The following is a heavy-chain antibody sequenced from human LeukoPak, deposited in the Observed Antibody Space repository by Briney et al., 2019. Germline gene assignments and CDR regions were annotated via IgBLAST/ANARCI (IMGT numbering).Heavy chain of an antibody. CDR1: GYTFTSYY. CDR3: ARDLIAVAGFYYYYYMDV. D-gene: IGHD6-19*01. Sequence: ASVKVSCKASGYTFTSYYMHWVRQAPGQGLEWMGWINPNSGGTNYAQKFQGRVTMTRDTSISTAYMELSRLRSDDTAVYYCARDLIAVAGFYYYYYMDVWGKGTTVTVSS. J-gene: IGHJ6*03. V-gene: IGHV1-2*02. CDR2: INPNSGGT.